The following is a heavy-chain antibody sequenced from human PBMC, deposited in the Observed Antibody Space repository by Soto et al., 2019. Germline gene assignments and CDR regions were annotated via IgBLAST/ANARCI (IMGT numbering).Heavy chain of an antibody. V-gene: IGHV3-30*18. D-gene: IGHD1-26*01. CDR1: GFTFRSYG. J-gene: IGHJ3*02. CDR2: ISYDGSNK. Sequence: QVQLVESGGGVVQPGRSLRLSCAASGFTFRSYGMHWVRQAPAKGLEWVAVISYDGSNKYYADSEKGRFTISRDNSKNTLYLQMNSLRAEDTAVYYCAKGGVGSTSNAFDIWGQGTMVTVSS. CDR3: AKGGVGSTSNAFDI.